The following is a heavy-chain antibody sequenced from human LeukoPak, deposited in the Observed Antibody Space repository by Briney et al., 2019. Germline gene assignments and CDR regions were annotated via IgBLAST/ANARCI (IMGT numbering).Heavy chain of an antibody. D-gene: IGHD4-17*01. Sequence: ASVKVSCKASGYTFTGYYMHWVRQAPGQGLEWMGWINPNSGGTNYAQKFQGRVTMTRDTSISTAYMELSRLRSDDTAVYYCAGTMTTVTPGVAFDIWGQGTMVTVSS. CDR1: GYTFTGYY. J-gene: IGHJ3*02. CDR2: INPNSGGT. CDR3: AGTMTTVTPGVAFDI. V-gene: IGHV1-2*02.